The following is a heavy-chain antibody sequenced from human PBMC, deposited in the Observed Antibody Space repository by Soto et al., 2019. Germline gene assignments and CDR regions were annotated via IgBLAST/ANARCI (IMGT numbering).Heavy chain of an antibody. CDR1: GFPFMDYL. CDR2: GTST. V-gene: IGHV3-30-3*01. D-gene: IGHD6-13*01. Sequence: PGGSLRLSCAASGFPFMDYLIHWVRQAPGKGLDWVGTSTHYGDSVKGRFTISRDNSKNMLYLQMNSLRAEDTAVYYCARDRIAAAGHYYYYYGMDVWGQGTTVTVSS. CDR3: ARDRIAAAGHYYYYYGMDV. J-gene: IGHJ6*02.